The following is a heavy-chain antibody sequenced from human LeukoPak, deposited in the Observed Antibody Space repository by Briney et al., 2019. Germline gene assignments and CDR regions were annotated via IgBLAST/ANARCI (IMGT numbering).Heavy chain of an antibody. CDR3: AKDISSRDFWSGDDAFDI. CDR1: GFTFDDYA. V-gene: IGHV3-9*01. D-gene: IGHD3-3*01. CDR2: ISWNSGSI. J-gene: IGHJ3*02. Sequence: GRSLRLSCAASGFTFDDYAMHWVRQAPGKGLEWVSGISWNSGSIGHADSVKGRFTISRDDAKNSLYLQMNSLRAEDTALYYCAKDISSRDFWSGDDAFDIWGQGTMVTVSS.